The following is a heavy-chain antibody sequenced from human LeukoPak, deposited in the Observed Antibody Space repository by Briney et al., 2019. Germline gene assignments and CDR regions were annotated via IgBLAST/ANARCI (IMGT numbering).Heavy chain of an antibody. V-gene: IGHV3-23*01. CDR2: MSSSGGST. J-gene: IGHJ4*02. Sequence: GGSLRLSCAASGFTFSSYAMSWVRQAPGKGLEWVSDMSSSGGSTSYADSVKGRFTISRDNSKNTLYLQMNSLRADDTAVYYCAKKKGSDNWSSPDYWGQGTLVTVSS. D-gene: IGHD1-1*01. CDR3: AKKKGSDNWSSPDY. CDR1: GFTFSSYA.